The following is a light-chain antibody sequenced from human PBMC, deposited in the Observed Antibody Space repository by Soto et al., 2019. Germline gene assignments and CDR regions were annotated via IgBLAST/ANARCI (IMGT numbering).Light chain of an antibody. CDR3: QQYGSSRT. CDR2: GAS. V-gene: IGKV3-20*01. Sequence: GDRATLSCRASQSVSSSYLAWYQQKPGQAPRLLIYGASSRATGIPDRFSGSGSGTDFTLTISRLEPEDFAVYYCQQYGSSRTFGQGTKVDIK. J-gene: IGKJ1*01. CDR1: QSVSSSY.